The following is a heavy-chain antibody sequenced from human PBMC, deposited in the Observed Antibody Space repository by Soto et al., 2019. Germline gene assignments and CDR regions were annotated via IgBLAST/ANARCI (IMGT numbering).Heavy chain of an antibody. V-gene: IGHV1-18*01. CDR3: ARDRLRGYDNSGFYS. CDR2: INPYNGNR. D-gene: IGHD3-22*01. CDR1: GYSFSYYG. Sequence: QVQLVQSEAELRKPGASVKVSCKASGYSFSYYGISWVRQAPGQGLEWMGWINPYNGNRNYAQKFEDRVTMTTATSTNTIYMELRSLKSDETGIYYCARDRLRGYDNSGFYSWGQGTLVTVSS. J-gene: IGHJ4*02.